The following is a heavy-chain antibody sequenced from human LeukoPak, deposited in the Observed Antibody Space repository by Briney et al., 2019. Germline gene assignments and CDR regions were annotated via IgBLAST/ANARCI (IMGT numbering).Heavy chain of an antibody. V-gene: IGHV3-11*01. CDR2: ISDSGSTK. D-gene: IGHD3-22*01. CDR1: GFTFSDHY. CDR3: ATPLDYSDSSGYHQGGD. Sequence: GGSLRLSCAASGFTFSDHYMSWIRQAPGKGLEWISYISDSGSTKYYADSVKGRFTISRDNAKNSLYLQMNSLRAEDTAVYYCATPLDYSDSSGYHQGGDWGQGTLVTVSS. J-gene: IGHJ4*02.